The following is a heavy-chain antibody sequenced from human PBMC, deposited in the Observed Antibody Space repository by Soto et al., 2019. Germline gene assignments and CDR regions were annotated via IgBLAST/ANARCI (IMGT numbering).Heavy chain of an antibody. CDR3: ETNAFDY. J-gene: IGHJ4*02. Sequence: QVHLVQSGAEVKKPGASVKVSCKTSGYTFTNYPIHGVRQAPGQGLEWLGWINTGNGDTRCSPKCQGRVTLTSDTSATSVYLELNNLRSEDTSMFYCETNAFDYWGQGTLVTV. CDR1: GYTFTNYP. D-gene: IGHD1-1*01. V-gene: IGHV1-3*04. CDR2: INTGNGDT.